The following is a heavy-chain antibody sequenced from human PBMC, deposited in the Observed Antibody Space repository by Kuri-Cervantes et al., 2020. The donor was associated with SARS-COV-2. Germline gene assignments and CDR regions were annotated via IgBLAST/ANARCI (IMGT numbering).Heavy chain of an antibody. Sequence: GESLKISCAASGFTFSSYSMNWVRQAPGKGLEWVSSISSSSSYIYYADSVKGRFTISRDNAKNSLYLQMNSLRAEDTAVYYCARGFKQSNGVGYWGQGTLVTVSS. J-gene: IGHJ4*02. CDR3: ARGFKQSNGVGY. D-gene: IGHD2-8*01. CDR1: GFTFSSYS. V-gene: IGHV3-21*01. CDR2: ISSSSSYI.